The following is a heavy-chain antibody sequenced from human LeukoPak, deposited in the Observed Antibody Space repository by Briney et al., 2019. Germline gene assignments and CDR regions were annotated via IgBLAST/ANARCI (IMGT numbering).Heavy chain of an antibody. V-gene: IGHV1-2*02. D-gene: IGHD3-10*01. Sequence: EASVKVSCKASGYTFTGYYMHWVRQAPGQGLEYMGWIDPHSGDTNYVQKFQGRVTVTRDTSISTAFMEVKRLRSDDTAVYFCARRSGSSLFDYWGQGTLVTVPS. CDR1: GYTFTGYY. J-gene: IGHJ4*02. CDR2: IDPHSGDT. CDR3: ARRSGSSLFDY.